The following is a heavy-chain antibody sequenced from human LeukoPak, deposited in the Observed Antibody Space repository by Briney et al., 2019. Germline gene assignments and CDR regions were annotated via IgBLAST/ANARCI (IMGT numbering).Heavy chain of an antibody. D-gene: IGHD6-13*01. J-gene: IGHJ3*02. CDR1: GGSIGSSSYY. CDR2: IYYSGST. V-gene: IGHV4-39*01. Sequence: SETLSLTCTVSGGSIGSSSYYWGWIRQPPGKGLEWIGGIYYSGSTYYNPSLKSRVTISVDTSKNQFSLKLSSVTAADTAVYYCARRAAAVIDAFDIWGQGTMVTVSS. CDR3: ARRAAAVIDAFDI.